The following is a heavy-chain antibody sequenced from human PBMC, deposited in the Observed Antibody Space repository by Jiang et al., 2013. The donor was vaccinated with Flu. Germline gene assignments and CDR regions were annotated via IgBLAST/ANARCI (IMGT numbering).Heavy chain of an antibody. CDR1: GYTFTSYG. Sequence: SGAEVKKPGAAVKVSCKASGYTFTSYGINWVRQAPGQGLEWLGRISANKGNTNYAQNVQGRVTMTTETSTTTAYMELRSLRSDDTAVYYCVRDNSAYYYDLGDYSYGMDVWGQGTTVTVSS. D-gene: IGHD3-22*01. CDR2: ISANKGNT. CDR3: VRDNSAYYYDLGDYSYGMDV. J-gene: IGHJ6*02. V-gene: IGHV1-18*04.